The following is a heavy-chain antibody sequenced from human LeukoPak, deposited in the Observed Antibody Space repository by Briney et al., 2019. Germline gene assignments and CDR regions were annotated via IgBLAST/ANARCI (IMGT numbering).Heavy chain of an antibody. CDR1: GGSISSSSYY. Sequence: PSETLSLTCTVSGGSISSSSYYWGWIRQPPGKGLELIGNIYYSGSTYYNLSLKSRVTISVDTSKNQFSLKLSSVTAADTAVYYCARRFISVVVAPDWFDPWGQGTLVTVSS. D-gene: IGHD2-15*01. V-gene: IGHV4-39*01. CDR2: IYYSGST. J-gene: IGHJ5*02. CDR3: ARRFISVVVAPDWFDP.